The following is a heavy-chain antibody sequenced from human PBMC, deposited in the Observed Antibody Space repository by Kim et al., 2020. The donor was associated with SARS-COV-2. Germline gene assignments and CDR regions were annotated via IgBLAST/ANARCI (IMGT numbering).Heavy chain of an antibody. J-gene: IGHJ6*02. V-gene: IGHV3-21*01. CDR3: ARDGGCGGDCSLGIYYYYYGMDV. Sequence: GGSLRLSCAASGFTFSSYSMKWVRQAPGKGLEWVSSISSSSSYIYYADSVKGRFTISRDNAKNSLYLQMNSLRGEDTAVYYCARDGGCGGDCSLGIYYYYYGMDVWGQGTTVTVSS. CDR2: ISSSSSYI. D-gene: IGHD2-21*02. CDR1: GFTFSSYS.